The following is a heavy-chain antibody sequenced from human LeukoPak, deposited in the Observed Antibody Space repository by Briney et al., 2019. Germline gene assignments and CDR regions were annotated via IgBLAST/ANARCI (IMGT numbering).Heavy chain of an antibody. Sequence: GGSLRLSCAASGFSFSTYWMHWVRQDPGKGLVWVSRMNSDGSTIDYAGSVKGRFTISRDNAKNSLYLQMNSLRAEDTALYYCAKDTGYYYDSSGYFPYWGQGTLVTVSS. D-gene: IGHD3-22*01. J-gene: IGHJ4*02. CDR1: GFSFSTYW. V-gene: IGHV3-74*01. CDR2: MNSDGSTI. CDR3: AKDTGYYYDSSGYFPY.